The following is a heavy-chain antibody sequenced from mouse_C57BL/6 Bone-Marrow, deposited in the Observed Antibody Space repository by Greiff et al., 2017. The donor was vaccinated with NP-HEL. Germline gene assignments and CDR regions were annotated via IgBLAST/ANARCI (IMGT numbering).Heavy chain of an antibody. V-gene: IGHV14-2*01. CDR3: ALWLRQRRYYAMDY. CDR2: FDPEDGET. J-gene: IGHJ4*01. Sequence: VQLQQSGAELVKPGASVKLSCTASGFNIKDYYMHWVKQRTEQGLEWIGRFDPEDGETKYAPKFQGKATITAEPSSNTAYLQLSSLTSEDTAVYYCALWLRQRRYYAMDYWGQGTSVTASS. CDR1: GFNIKDYY. D-gene: IGHD2-2*01.